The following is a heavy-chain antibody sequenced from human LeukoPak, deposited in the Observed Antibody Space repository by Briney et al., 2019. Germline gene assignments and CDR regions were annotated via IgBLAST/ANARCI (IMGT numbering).Heavy chain of an antibody. CDR2: ISSNGGST. CDR1: GFTFSSYA. D-gene: IGHD6-19*01. J-gene: IGHJ4*02. Sequence: QAGGSLRLSCSASGFTFSSYAMHWVRQAPGKGLEYVSAISSNGGSTYYADSVKGRFTISRDNSKNTLYLQMSSLRAEDTAVYYCARDISMAVAGPALDYWGQGTLVTVSS. CDR3: ARDISMAVAGPALDY. V-gene: IGHV3-64D*06.